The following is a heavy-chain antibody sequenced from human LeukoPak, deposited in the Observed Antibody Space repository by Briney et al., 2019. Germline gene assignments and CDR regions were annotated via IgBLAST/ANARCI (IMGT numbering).Heavy chain of an antibody. D-gene: IGHD6-19*01. CDR2: ISWNSGSI. V-gene: IGHV3-9*01. CDR1: GFICNNYA. CDR3: AKDNRRHYTSGPNPDSLH. Sequence: GGSLRLSCAGSGFICNNYAMHWVRQPPGKGLEWVSGISWNSGSIDYADSVKGRFTISRDNAKNSLYLQMNSLRVEDTAFYYCAKDNRRHYTSGPNPDSLHWGQGALVTVSS. J-gene: IGHJ4*02.